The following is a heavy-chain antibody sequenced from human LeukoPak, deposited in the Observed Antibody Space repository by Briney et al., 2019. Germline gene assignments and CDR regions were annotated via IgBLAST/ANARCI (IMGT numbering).Heavy chain of an antibody. CDR1: GFTFSAHY. CDR3: IRVNNGYAKDFDY. J-gene: IGHJ4*02. D-gene: IGHD2-8*01. Sequence: GGSLRLSCAASGFTFSAHYLDWVRQAPGKGLEWVGRSRNKANSYTTEYAASVRGRFTISRDDSKNSLYLQMNSLKIEDTAVYYCIRVNNGYAKDFDYWGRGTLVTVSS. V-gene: IGHV3-72*01. CDR2: SRNKANSYTT.